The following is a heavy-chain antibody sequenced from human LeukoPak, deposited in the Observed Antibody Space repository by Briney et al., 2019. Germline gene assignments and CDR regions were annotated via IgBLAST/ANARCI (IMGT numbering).Heavy chain of an antibody. D-gene: IGHD3-10*01. V-gene: IGHV3-21*01. J-gene: IGHJ4*02. Sequence: GGSLRLSCAASGFTFSSYSMNWVRQAPGKGLEWVSSISSSSSYIYYADSVKGRFTISRDNAKNSLYLQMNSLRAEDTAVYYCARDGPLDYYGSGSSDYWGQGTLVTASS. CDR2: ISSSSSYI. CDR3: ARDGPLDYYGSGSSDY. CDR1: GFTFSSYS.